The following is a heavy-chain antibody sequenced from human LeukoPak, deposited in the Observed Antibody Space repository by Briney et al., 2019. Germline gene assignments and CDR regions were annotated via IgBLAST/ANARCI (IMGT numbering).Heavy chain of an antibody. CDR2: ISSSSSYI. J-gene: IGHJ4*02. Sequence: GGSLRLSCAASGFKFSSYSMKWVRQAPGKGLEWVLFISSSSSYIYYADSLKGRFTISRDNAKNSLYLQMNSLRAEDTAVYYCARGTMFPYYFDYWGQGTLVTVSS. V-gene: IGHV3-21*01. CDR3: ARGTMFPYYFDY. CDR1: GFKFSSYS. D-gene: IGHD3-10*02.